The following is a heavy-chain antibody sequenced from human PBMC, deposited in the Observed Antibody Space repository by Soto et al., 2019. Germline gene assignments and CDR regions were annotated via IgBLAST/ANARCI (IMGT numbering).Heavy chain of an antibody. J-gene: IGHJ6*02. CDR2: ISYDGSNK. V-gene: IGHV3-30*18. D-gene: IGHD2-15*01. CDR3: AKDPGHRWFYYYYGMDV. Sequence: GGSLRLSCAASGFTFSSYGMHWVRQAPGKGLEWVAVISYDGSNKYCADSVKGRFTISRDNSKNTLYLQMNSLRAEDTAVYYCAKDPGHRWFYYYYGMDVWGQGTLVTVSS. CDR1: GFTFSSYG.